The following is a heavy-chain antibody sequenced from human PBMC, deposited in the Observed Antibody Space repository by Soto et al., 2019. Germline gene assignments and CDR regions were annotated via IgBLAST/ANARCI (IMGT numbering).Heavy chain of an antibody. CDR2: ISGSGGRT. Sequence: EGSLRLSCAASTFTFNNYAMSWVRQAPGKRLEWVSLISGSGGRTYYTDSVKGRFTISRDNSKITLDLQMNSLTAEDKAVYYCPKQMDYDSSGSWSDYSGQGTLVTV. J-gene: IGHJ4*02. CDR3: PKQMDYDSSGSWSDY. CDR1: TFTFNNYA. V-gene: IGHV3-23*01. D-gene: IGHD3-22*01.